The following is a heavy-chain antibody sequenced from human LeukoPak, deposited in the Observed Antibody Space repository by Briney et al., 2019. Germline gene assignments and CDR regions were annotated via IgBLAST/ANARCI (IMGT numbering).Heavy chain of an antibody. D-gene: IGHD6-6*01. Sequence: PSETLSLTCTVSGGSISSYYWSWIRQPAGKGLEWIGRIYTSGSTNYNPSLKSRVTMSVDTSKNQFSLKLNSVTAADTAVYYCARYGLVEFRNAFQYWGQGILVSVSS. V-gene: IGHV4-4*07. CDR3: ARYGLVEFRNAFQY. CDR1: GGSISSYY. J-gene: IGHJ1*01. CDR2: IYTSGST.